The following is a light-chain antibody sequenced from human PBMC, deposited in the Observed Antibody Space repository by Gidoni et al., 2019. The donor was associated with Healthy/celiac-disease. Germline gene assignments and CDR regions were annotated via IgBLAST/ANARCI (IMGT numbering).Light chain of an antibody. CDR3: QQYDNLPPLT. Sequence: DIQMTQSPSSLSASVGDRVTITCQASQDIRNYLNWYQQKPGKAPKHLIYDASNLETGGPSRFSGSGSGTDFTFTISSLQPEDIATYYCQQYDNLPPLTFGGXTKVEIK. J-gene: IGKJ4*01. CDR2: DAS. CDR1: QDIRNY. V-gene: IGKV1-33*01.